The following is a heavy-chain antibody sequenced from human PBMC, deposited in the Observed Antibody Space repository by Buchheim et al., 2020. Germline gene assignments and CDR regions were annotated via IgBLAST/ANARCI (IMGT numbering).Heavy chain of an antibody. Sequence: EVQLLESGGGLVQPGGSLRLSCAASGLTFSNYAMSWVRQAPGKGLEWVSAISSSGGNTYYADSVKGRVTISRDNSKNTVYVQMNSLRAEDTAVYYCAKEKKIEVVGTVGFDHWGQGTL. CDR2: ISSSGGNT. CDR3: AKEKKIEVVGTVGFDH. V-gene: IGHV3-23*01. D-gene: IGHD6-19*01. CDR1: GLTFSNYA. J-gene: IGHJ4*02.